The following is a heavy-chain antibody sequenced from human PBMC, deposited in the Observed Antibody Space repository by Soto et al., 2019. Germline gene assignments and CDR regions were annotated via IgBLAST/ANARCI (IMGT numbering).Heavy chain of an antibody. CDR3: AKDQGSSWYEIDY. CDR1: GVTFSNYA. CDR2: ISGSGGST. D-gene: IGHD6-13*01. V-gene: IGHV3-23*01. J-gene: IGHJ4*02. Sequence: EVQLLESGGGLVQPGGSLRLSCADSGVTFSNYAVTWVRQAPGKGLEWVSTISGSGGSTYYADSVKGRFTISRDNSKNTLYLQMNSLRAEDTAVYYCAKDQGSSWYEIDYWGQGTLVTVSS.